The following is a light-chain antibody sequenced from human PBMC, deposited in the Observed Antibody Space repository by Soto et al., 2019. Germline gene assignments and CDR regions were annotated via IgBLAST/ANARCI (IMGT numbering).Light chain of an antibody. J-gene: IGKJ1*01. CDR3: QHLDGHPRA. CDR1: QGISNY. V-gene: IGKV1-9*01. Sequence: LTQSPSSLSASVGDRVSITCRASQGISNYLAWYQQKPGKAPRLLIYVASTLQTGVPSRFSGSGSGTDFTLTISSLQPEDFATYYCQHLDGHPRAFGQGTKVEIK. CDR2: VAS.